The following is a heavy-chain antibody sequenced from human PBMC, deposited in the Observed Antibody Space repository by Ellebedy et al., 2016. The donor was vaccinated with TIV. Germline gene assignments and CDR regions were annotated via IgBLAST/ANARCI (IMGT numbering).Heavy chain of an antibody. J-gene: IGHJ4*02. V-gene: IGHV4-34*01. D-gene: IGHD3-16*02. CDR2: INHSGST. Sequence: MPSETLSLTCAVYGGSFSGYYWSWIRQPPGKGLEWIGEINHSGSTNYNPSLKSRVTISVDTSKNQFSLKLSSVTAADTAVYYCARDPPNNDLRLGELSPHYWGQGTLVTVSS. CDR1: GGSFSGYY. CDR3: ARDPPNNDLRLGELSPHY.